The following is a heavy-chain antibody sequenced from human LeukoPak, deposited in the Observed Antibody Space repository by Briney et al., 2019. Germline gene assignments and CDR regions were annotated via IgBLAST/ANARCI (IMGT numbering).Heavy chain of an antibody. J-gene: IGHJ4*02. D-gene: IGHD3-3*01. V-gene: IGHV3-48*01. CDR1: GFTFSNYN. CDR3: VRDPFLYYFEY. Sequence: GWSLRLSCAASGFTFSNYNMNWVRQAPGKGLAWVSYISTSSSTIYYAYSVKGRFTISRDNAKKSLYLQINSLRAEDTAVYYCVRDPFLYYFEYWGQGTLVTVSS. CDR2: ISTSSSTI.